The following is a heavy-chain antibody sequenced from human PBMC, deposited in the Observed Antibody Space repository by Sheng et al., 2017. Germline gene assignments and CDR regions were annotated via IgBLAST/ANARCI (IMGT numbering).Heavy chain of an antibody. CDR1: GFTSRRHW. Sequence: EVQLVESGGGLVHPGESLRLSCAASGFTSRRHWMQWVRQAPGKGLVWVSRIDGDGSTTTYADSVKGRFTISRDNANKNTLYLQMNSLGAEDTAVYYCVRSGVPNGFDIWGQGTMVTVSP. CDR3: VRSGVPNGFDI. J-gene: IGHJ3*02. V-gene: IGHV3-74*03. D-gene: IGHD2-15*01. CDR2: IDGDGSTT.